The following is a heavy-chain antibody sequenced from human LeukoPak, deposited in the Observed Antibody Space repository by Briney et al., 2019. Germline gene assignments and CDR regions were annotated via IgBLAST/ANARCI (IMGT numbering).Heavy chain of an antibody. Sequence: PSETLSLTCTVSGGSISSSSYYWGWIRQPPGKGLEWIGSIYYSGSTYYNPSLKSRVTISVDTSKNQFSLKLSSVTAADTAVYYCASQPQILWFGESPHRYNWFDPWGQGTLVTVSS. V-gene: IGHV4-39*07. J-gene: IGHJ5*02. D-gene: IGHD3-10*01. CDR1: GGSISSSSYY. CDR3: ASQPQILWFGESPHRYNWFDP. CDR2: IYYSGST.